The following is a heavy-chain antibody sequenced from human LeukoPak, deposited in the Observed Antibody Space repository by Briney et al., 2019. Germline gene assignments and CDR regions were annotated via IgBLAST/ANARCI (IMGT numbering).Heavy chain of an antibody. CDR1: GFTFSSYA. CDR3: AINWNNDY. Sequence: GSLRLSCAASGFTFSSYAMSWVRQAPGKGLEWVSAISSSGGSTYYVDSVKGRFTVSRDNSRNTLYLQMNSLRAEDTAVYYCAINWNNDYWGQGTLVTVSS. D-gene: IGHD1/OR15-1a*01. CDR2: ISSSGGST. V-gene: IGHV3-23*01. J-gene: IGHJ4*02.